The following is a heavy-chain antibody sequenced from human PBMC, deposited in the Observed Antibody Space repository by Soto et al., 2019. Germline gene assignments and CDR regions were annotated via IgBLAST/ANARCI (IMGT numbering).Heavy chain of an antibody. D-gene: IGHD3-10*01. V-gene: IGHV3-66*01. CDR2: IYSGGST. Sequence: EVQLVESGGALVQPGGSLRLSCAASRFTFSSNYMSWVRQAPGKGLEWVSVIYSGGSTYYADSVKGRFTISRDNSKNTLYLQMNSLRAEDTAVYYCARVRFGEGPLDYWGQGTLVTVSS. J-gene: IGHJ4*02. CDR3: ARVRFGEGPLDY. CDR1: RFTFSSNY.